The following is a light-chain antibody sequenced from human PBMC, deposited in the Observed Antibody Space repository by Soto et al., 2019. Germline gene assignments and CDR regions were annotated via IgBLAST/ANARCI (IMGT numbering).Light chain of an antibody. V-gene: IGLV2-14*01. J-gene: IGLJ1*01. CDR3: STYTSRSTPHV. CDR2: DVT. Sequence: QSALTQPASVSGSPGQSVTISCTGTSSDVGGYNFVSWYQQHPDKAPKLMIYDVTNRPSGVSNRFSGSKSGNTASLTISGRQAEDEADDYCSTYTSRSTPHVLGTGTKLTVL. CDR1: SSDVGGYNF.